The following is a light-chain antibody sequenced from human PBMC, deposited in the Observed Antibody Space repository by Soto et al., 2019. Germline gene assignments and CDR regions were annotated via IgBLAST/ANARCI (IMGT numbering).Light chain of an antibody. V-gene: IGKV1-39*01. J-gene: IGKJ3*01. CDR1: QSISTF. Sequence: DIKMTQSPSSLSASIGDRVTMTCRASQSISTFLNWYRQRPGKAPEILIYSASILQTGVPARFSGSATGTDFTLILSSLHLEDVGTNFCHQSYSTPHFTLGPGTKVDLK. CDR2: SAS. CDR3: HQSYSTPHFT.